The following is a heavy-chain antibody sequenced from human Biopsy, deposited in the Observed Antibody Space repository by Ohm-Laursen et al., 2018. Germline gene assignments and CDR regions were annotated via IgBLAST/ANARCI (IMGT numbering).Heavy chain of an antibody. Sequence: VKISCKASGYTFTSHDINWVRQATGQGLEWMGWMSPNTGNTVYAQRFQDRVTMTSDTSTGTAYMESTSLTSDDTAVYFCARWETTLGRSLDSWGQGTLVAVSS. D-gene: IGHD1-26*01. CDR1: GYTFTSHD. V-gene: IGHV1-8*01. J-gene: IGHJ4*02. CDR2: MSPNTGNT. CDR3: ARWETTLGRSLDS.